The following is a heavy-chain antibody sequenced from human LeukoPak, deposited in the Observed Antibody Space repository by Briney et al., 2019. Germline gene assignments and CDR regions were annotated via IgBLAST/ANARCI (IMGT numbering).Heavy chain of an antibody. D-gene: IGHD1-1*01. CDR1: GGSISSSSYY. J-gene: IGHJ3*02. Sequence: SETLSLTCTVSGGSISSSSYYWGWIRQPPGKGLEWIGSIYYSGSTYHNPSLKSRVTISVDTSKNQFSLKLSSVTAADTAVYYCARRPQLGGIAFDIWGQGQWSPSLQ. CDR3: ARRPQLGGIAFDI. V-gene: IGHV4-39*01. CDR2: IYYSGST.